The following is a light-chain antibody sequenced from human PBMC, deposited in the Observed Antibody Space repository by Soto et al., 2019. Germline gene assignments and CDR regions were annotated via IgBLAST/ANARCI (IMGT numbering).Light chain of an antibody. CDR3: HQDNNWPPLT. Sequence: EIVMTQSPATLSVSPGERATLSCRASQSVSSNLAWYQQKPGQAPRLLIYGASTRATGIPARFSGSGSGTEFTLTISSLQSEEVAVCYCHQDNNWPPLTFGGGTKVDIK. CDR2: GAS. CDR1: QSVSSN. V-gene: IGKV3-15*01. J-gene: IGKJ4*01.